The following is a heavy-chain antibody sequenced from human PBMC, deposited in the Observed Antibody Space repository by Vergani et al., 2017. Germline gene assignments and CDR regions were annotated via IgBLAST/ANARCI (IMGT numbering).Heavy chain of an antibody. D-gene: IGHD5-12*01. V-gene: IGHV3-11*01. CDR2: ISSSGRTI. J-gene: IGHJ4*02. CDR1: GFTFSDYY. CDR3: ARGHVDIVATIHLINDY. Sequence: QVQLVESGGGLVKPGGSLRLSCAASGFTFSDYYMSWIRQAPGKGLEWVSYISSSGRTIYYADSVKGRFTISRDNAKNSLYLQMNILRAEDQAVYYCARGHVDIVATIHLINDYWGQGTLVTVSS.